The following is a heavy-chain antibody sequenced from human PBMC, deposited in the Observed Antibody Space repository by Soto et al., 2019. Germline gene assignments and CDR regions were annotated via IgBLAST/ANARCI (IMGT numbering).Heavy chain of an antibody. CDR1: GFSFGSYA. J-gene: IGHJ4*02. D-gene: IGHD3-3*01. CDR3: ARWSYLDY. CDR2: ISGSDGKT. Sequence: LGLSCAASGFSFGSYALSWVRQAPGKGLEWVSTISGSDGKTFYADSVKGRFSISRDTSQSTLYLQMNSLRADDTAMYYCARWSYLDYWGQGTRVTVSS. V-gene: IGHV3-23*01.